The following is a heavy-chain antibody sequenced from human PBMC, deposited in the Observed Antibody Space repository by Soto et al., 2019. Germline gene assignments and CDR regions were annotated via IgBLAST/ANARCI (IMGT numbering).Heavy chain of an antibody. V-gene: IGHV4-59*01. CDR1: GGSISSYY. CDR3: ERGVEYFDY. CDR2: IYYSGST. J-gene: IGHJ4*02. Sequence: SSETLSLTCTVSGGSISSYYWSWIRQPPGKGLEWIGYIYYSGSTNYNPSLKSRVTISVDTSKNQFSLKLSSVTAADTAVYYCERGVEYFDYWGQGTLVTVSS.